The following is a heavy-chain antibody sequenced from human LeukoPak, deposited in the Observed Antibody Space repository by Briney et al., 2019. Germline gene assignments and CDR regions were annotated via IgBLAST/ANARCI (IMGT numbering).Heavy chain of an antibody. Sequence: GGSLRLSCAASGFTFSSYAMHWVRQAPGKGLEWVAVISYDGSNKYYADSVKGRFTISRDNSKNTLYLQMNSLRAEDTAVYYCASRSGSYRPFDYWGQGTLVIVSS. CDR3: ASRSGSYRPFDY. D-gene: IGHD1-26*01. J-gene: IGHJ4*02. V-gene: IGHV3-30-3*01. CDR2: ISYDGSNK. CDR1: GFTFSSYA.